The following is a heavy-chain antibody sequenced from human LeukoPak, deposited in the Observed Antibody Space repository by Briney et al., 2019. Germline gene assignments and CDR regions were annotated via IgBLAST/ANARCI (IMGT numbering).Heavy chain of an antibody. Sequence: ASVKVSCKASGYTFTSYGISWVRQAPGQGLEWMGWISAYNGNTNYAQKLQGRVTMTTDTSTSTAYMELRSLRSDDTAVYYCARYCSGGSCYSYYYYGMDVWGQGTTVTVSS. D-gene: IGHD2-15*01. V-gene: IGHV1-18*01. CDR2: ISAYNGNT. J-gene: IGHJ6*02. CDR1: GYTFTSYG. CDR3: ARYCSGGSCYSYYYYGMDV.